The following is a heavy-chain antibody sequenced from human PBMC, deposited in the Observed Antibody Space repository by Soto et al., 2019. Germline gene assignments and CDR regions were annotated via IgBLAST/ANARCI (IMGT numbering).Heavy chain of an antibody. Sequence: SETLSLTCTVSGGSISSSSYYWGWIRQPPGKGLEWIGSIYYSGSTYYNPSLKSRVTISVDTSKNQFSLKLSSVTAADTAVYYCARNPPVEGAYRPPSFDYWGQGTLVTVSS. CDR3: ARNPPVEGAYRPPSFDY. CDR1: GGSISSSSYY. V-gene: IGHV4-39*01. CDR2: IYYSGST. D-gene: IGHD1-26*01. J-gene: IGHJ4*02.